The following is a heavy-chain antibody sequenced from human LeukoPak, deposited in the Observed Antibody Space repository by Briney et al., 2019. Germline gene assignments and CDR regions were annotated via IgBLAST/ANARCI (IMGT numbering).Heavy chain of an antibody. D-gene: IGHD5-24*01. CDR3: ARDPSGYNSGTEVD. Sequence: GGSLRLSCAASGFTFSSYSMNWVRQAPGKGLEWVSSSSSSSYIYYADSVKGRFTISRDNAKNSLYLQMNSLRAEDTAVYYCARDPSGYNSGTEVDWGQGTLVTVSS. J-gene: IGHJ4*02. V-gene: IGHV3-21*01. CDR1: GFTFSSYS. CDR2: SSSSSYI.